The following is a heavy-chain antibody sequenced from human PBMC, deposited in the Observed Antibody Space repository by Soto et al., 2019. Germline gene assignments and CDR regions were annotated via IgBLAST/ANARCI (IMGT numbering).Heavy chain of an antibody. D-gene: IGHD3-16*02. Sequence: ESGGGLVQPGGSLRVSCAASGFTFSRFWLSWVRQAPGKGLEWVANIKEDGNVKYYVDSVRGRFTISRDNAKNSLYLQMDSLRAEDTAVYYCARAYYDHLWGSYRFEYWGQGTLVTVSS. J-gene: IGHJ4*02. CDR3: ARAYYDHLWGSYRFEY. CDR2: IKEDGNVK. V-gene: IGHV3-7*01. CDR1: GFTFSRFW.